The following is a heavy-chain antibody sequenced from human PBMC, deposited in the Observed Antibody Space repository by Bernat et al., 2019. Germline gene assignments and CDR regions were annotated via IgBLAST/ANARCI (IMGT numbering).Heavy chain of an antibody. D-gene: IGHD3-10*01. V-gene: IGHV3-33*01. CDR3: ARMRQVLTNHYFDS. CDR2: IWYDKSQI. J-gene: IGHJ4*02. CDR1: GFTFRNHG. Sequence: QVQLVESGGGVVQPGRSLRLSCAASGFTFRNHGMHWVRQVPGKGLEWVALIWYDKSQIYYTDSVKGRFTISRDDSKNTLYLQMNGLRAEDTAVYYCARMRQVLTNHYFDSRGQGTLVTVSS.